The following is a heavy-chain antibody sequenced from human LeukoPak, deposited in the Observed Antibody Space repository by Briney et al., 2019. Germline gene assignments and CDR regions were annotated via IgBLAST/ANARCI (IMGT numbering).Heavy chain of an antibody. D-gene: IGHD3-10*01. CDR1: GFTFSSFG. V-gene: IGHV3-33*01. J-gene: IGHJ4*02. CDR2: IWYDGSNE. CDR3: ARDSGRGFYFDC. Sequence: PGGSLRLSCAASGFTFSSFGLHWVRQAPGKGLEWVAVIWYDGSNEYYVNSVKGRFTISRDNSKNTLYLQMNSLRDEDTAVYYCARDSGRGFYFDCWGQGTLVTVSS.